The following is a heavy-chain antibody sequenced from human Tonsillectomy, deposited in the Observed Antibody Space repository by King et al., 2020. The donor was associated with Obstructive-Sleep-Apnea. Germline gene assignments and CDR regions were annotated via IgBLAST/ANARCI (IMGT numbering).Heavy chain of an antibody. D-gene: IGHD6-13*01. J-gene: IGHJ4*02. CDR2: IYYSGST. V-gene: IGHV4-39*07. CDR3: ASGAVRYSSSWVVDYFDY. CDR1: GGSISSSSYY. Sequence: QLQESGPGLVKPSETLSLTCTVSGGSISSSSYYWGWIRQPPGKGLEWIGSIYYSGSTYYNPSLKSRVTISVDTSKNQFSLKLSSVTAADTAVYYCASGAVRYSSSWVVDYFDYWGQGTLVTVSS.